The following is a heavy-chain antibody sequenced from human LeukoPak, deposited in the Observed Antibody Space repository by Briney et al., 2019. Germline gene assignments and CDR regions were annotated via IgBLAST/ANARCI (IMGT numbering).Heavy chain of an antibody. D-gene: IGHD3-10*01. CDR1: GGTFSSYA. J-gene: IGHJ4*02. CDR2: IIPILEIA. V-gene: IGHV1-69*04. Sequence: ASVKVSCKASGGTFSSYAINWVRQAPGQGLEWMGRIIPILEIANYAQKFQGRVTITADESTSTAYMELSSLRSEDTAVYYCARGDPYYYGSGRVSPYDYWGQGTLVTVSS. CDR3: ARGDPYYYGSGRVSPYDY.